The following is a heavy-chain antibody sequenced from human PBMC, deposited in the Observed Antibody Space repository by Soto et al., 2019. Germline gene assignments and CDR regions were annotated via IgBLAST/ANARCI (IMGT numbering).Heavy chain of an antibody. J-gene: IGHJ6*02. V-gene: IGHV1-69*06. Sequence: SVKVSCKASGGTFSSYAISWLRQAPGQGLEWMGGIIPIFGTANYAQKFQGRVTITADKSTSTAYMELSSLRSEDTAVYYCARAWGYCSSTSCYTGVVDYYYYGMDVWGQGTTVTVSS. CDR2: IIPIFGTA. CDR3: ARAWGYCSSTSCYTGVVDYYYYGMDV. CDR1: GGTFSSYA. D-gene: IGHD2-2*02.